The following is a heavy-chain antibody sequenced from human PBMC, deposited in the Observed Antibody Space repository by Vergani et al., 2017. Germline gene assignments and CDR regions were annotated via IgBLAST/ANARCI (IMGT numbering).Heavy chain of an antibody. CDR1: GGSISSYY. D-gene: IGHD5-18*01. Sequence: QVQLQESGPGLVKPSETLSLTCTVSGGSISSYYWSWIRQPPGQGLEWIGYIYYSGSTNYNPALKSRVTISVDTSKNQFSLKLSSVTAADTAGYYCATTVDTAMDHYWYFDLWGRGTLVTVSS. CDR2: IYYSGST. CDR3: ATTVDTAMDHYWYFDL. J-gene: IGHJ2*01. V-gene: IGHV4-59*01.